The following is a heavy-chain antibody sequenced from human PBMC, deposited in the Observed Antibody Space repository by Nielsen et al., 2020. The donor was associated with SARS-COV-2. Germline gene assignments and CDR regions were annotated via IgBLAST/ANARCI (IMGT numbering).Heavy chain of an antibody. Sequence: ASVKVSCKASGYTFTGYYMHWVRQAPGQGLEWMGRINPNSGGTNYAQKFQGRVTMTRDTSISTAYMEPSRLRSDDTAVYYCARGTIELWFGDTCGAFDIWGQGTMVTVSS. CDR1: GYTFTGYY. V-gene: IGHV1-2*06. J-gene: IGHJ3*02. CDR3: ARGTIELWFGDTCGAFDI. D-gene: IGHD3-10*01. CDR2: INPNSGGT.